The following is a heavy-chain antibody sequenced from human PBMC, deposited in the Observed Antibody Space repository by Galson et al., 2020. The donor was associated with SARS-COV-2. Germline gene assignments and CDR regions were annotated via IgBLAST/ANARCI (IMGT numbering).Heavy chain of an antibody. CDR2: INHSGST. D-gene: IGHD5-12*01. Sequence: SETLSLTCAVYGGSFSGYYWSWIRQPPGKGLEWIGEINHSGSTNYNPSLKSRVTISVDTSKNQFSLKLSSVTAADTAVYYCARWGNSGYDLTWDYWFDPWGQGTLVTVSS. J-gene: IGHJ5*02. CDR1: GGSFSGYY. CDR3: ARWGNSGYDLTWDYWFDP. V-gene: IGHV4-34*01.